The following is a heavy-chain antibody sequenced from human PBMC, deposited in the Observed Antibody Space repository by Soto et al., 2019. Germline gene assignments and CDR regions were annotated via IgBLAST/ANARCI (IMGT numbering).Heavy chain of an antibody. V-gene: IGHV1-46*01. Sequence: VASVKVSCKASGYTFTSYYMHWVRQAPGQGLEWMGIINPSGGRTSYAQKFQGRVTMTRHTCTITVYMELSSVRSEDTAVYYCASVQGDYYFWSGSGWYYYGMDVWGQGTTVTVSS. J-gene: IGHJ6*02. CDR2: INPSGGRT. CDR3: ASVQGDYYFWSGSGWYYYGMDV. D-gene: IGHD3-3*01. CDR1: GYTFTSYY.